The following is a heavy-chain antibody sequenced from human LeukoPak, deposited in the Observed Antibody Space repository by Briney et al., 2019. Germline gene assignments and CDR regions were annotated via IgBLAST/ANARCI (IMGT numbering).Heavy chain of an antibody. CDR3: ARALSGGYNLIMRRRDYYGMDV. V-gene: IGHV1-69*13. CDR2: IIPIFGTA. CDR1: GYTFSSYA. D-gene: IGHD5-24*01. Sequence: GASVKVSCKASGYTFSSYAISWVRQAPGQGLEWMGGIIPIFGTANYAQKFQGRVTITADESTSTAYMELSSLRSEDTAVYYCARALSGGYNLIMRRRDYYGMDVWGQGTTVTVSS. J-gene: IGHJ6*02.